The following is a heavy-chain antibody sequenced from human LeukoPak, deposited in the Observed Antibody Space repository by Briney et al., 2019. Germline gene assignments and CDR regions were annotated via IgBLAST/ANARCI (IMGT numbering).Heavy chain of an antibody. CDR2: IYYSGST. Sequence: SETLSLTCTVSGGSISSSSYYWGWIRQPPGKGLEWIGSIYYSGSTYYNPSLKSRVTISVDTSKNQFSLKLSSVTAADTAVYYCARVGWGIWSVRFDYWGQGTLVTVSS. V-gene: IGHV4-39*07. J-gene: IGHJ4*02. D-gene: IGHD2/OR15-2a*01. CDR1: GGSISSSSYY. CDR3: ARVGWGIWSVRFDY.